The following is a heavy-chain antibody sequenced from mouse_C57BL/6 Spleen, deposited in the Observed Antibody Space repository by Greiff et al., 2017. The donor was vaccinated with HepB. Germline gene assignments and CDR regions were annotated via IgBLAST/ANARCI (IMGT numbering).Heavy chain of an antibody. D-gene: IGHD1-1*01. CDR3: ARRGYGSSYDAMDY. J-gene: IGHJ4*01. Sequence: EVKLMESGGGLVKPGGSLKLSCAASGFTFSDYGMHWVRQAPEKGLEWVAYLSSGSSTNYYADTVKGRFTISRDNAKNTLFMQMTSLRSEDTAMYYCARRGYGSSYDAMDYWGQGTSVTVAS. CDR2: LSSGSSTN. CDR1: GFTFSDYG. V-gene: IGHV5-17*01.